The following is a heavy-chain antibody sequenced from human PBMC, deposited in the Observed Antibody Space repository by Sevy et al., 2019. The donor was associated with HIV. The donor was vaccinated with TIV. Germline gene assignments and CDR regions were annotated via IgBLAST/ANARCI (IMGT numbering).Heavy chain of an antibody. CDR1: GFTFSNYG. V-gene: IGHV3-33*01. CDR2: IWKDGSNK. J-gene: IGHJ4*02. Sequence: GGSLRLSCAASGFTFSNYGMHWVRQAPGKGLEWVAVIWKDGSNKYYADSVKGRFTISRDNSKNTLYLQMNSLRVEDTAVYFCARGGDFNDRSAKRDFDYWVQGTLVTVSS. D-gene: IGHD3-22*01. CDR3: ARGGDFNDRSAKRDFDY.